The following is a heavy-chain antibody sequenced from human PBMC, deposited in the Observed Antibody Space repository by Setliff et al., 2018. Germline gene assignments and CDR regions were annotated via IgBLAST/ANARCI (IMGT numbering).Heavy chain of an antibody. J-gene: IGHJ6*02. Sequence: GASVKVSCKASGGTFSSYAISWVRQAPGQGLEWMGGIIPILGIANYAQKFQGRVTITADKSTSTAYMELSSLRSEDTAVYYCATEGRVGVPAANYYYYYGMDVWGQGTTVTVSS. CDR1: GGTFSSYA. D-gene: IGHD2-2*01. CDR2: IIPILGIA. CDR3: ATEGRVGVPAANYYYYYGMDV. V-gene: IGHV1-69*10.